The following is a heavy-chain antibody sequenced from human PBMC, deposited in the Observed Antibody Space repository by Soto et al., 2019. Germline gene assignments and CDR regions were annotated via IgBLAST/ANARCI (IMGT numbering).Heavy chain of an antibody. J-gene: IGHJ5*02. CDR3: SRTVSDYHTNCYYFAGFDP. Sequence: QLQLQESGPGLLKPSETLSLTCSVSGGSISGDTFYWGWIRQPPGKGLEWIGSLNYRGSTYYNPTPKGPVTVTAETSKNPCSRMLTSVTAADTAVYFCSRTVSDYHTNCYYFAGFDPWRQGTLVTVSS. CDR1: GGSISGDTFY. V-gene: IGHV4-39*01. CDR2: LNYRGST. D-gene: IGHD3-22*01.